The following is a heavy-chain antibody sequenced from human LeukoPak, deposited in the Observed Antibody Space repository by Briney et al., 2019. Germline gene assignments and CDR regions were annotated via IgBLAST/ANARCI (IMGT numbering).Heavy chain of an antibody. CDR2: IIPIFGTA. J-gene: IGHJ4*02. Sequence: GASVKVSCKASGGTFSSYAISWVRQAPGQGLEWMGGIIPIFGTAFYAQKFQGRVTLTADESTSTAYMELSSLRSEDTAVYYCARGISGVFRYFDYWGQGTLVTVSS. D-gene: IGHD3-10*01. CDR1: GGTFSSYA. V-gene: IGHV1-69*13. CDR3: ARGISGVFRYFDY.